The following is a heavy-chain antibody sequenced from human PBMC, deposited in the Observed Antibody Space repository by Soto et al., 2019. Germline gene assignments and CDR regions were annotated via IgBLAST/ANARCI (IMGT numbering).Heavy chain of an antibody. D-gene: IGHD4-17*01. CDR1: GDSITTGDYY. Sequence: PSDTLSLTCTVLGDSITTGDYYWTWVRQSPGKGLEWIGYIYNSGSAHYTPSLKSRLTMSVDTSKNQFSLELSSVTAADTAVYYCARFYGDNDYFDHWGLGSLVTVSS. J-gene: IGHJ4*02. CDR2: IYNSGSA. V-gene: IGHV4-30-4*02. CDR3: ARFYGDNDYFDH.